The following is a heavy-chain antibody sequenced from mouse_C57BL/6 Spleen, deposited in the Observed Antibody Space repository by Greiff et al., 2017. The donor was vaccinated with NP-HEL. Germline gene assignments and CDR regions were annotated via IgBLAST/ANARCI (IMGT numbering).Heavy chain of an antibody. CDR3: ARLGYGSSSWFAY. V-gene: IGHV14-3*01. J-gene: IGHJ3*01. Sequence: VQLKQSVAELVRPGASVKLSCTASGFNIKNTYMHWVKQRPEQGLEWIGRIDPANGNTKYAPKFQGKATITADTSSNTAYLQLSSLTSEDTAIDYCARLGYGSSSWFAYWGQGTLVTVSA. CDR2: IDPANGNT. D-gene: IGHD1-1*01. CDR1: GFNIKNTY.